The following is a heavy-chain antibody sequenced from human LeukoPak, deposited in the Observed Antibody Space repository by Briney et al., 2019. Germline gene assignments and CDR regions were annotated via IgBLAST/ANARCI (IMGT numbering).Heavy chain of an antibody. V-gene: IGHV4-34*01. CDR1: GGSFSGYY. CDR2: INHSGST. CDR3: ARVIVPAAISYYGMDV. Sequence: SETLSLTCAVHGGSFSGYYWSWIRQPPGKGLEGIGEINHSGSTNYNPSLKSRVTISVDTSKNQFSLKLSSVTAADTAVYYCARVIVPAAISYYGMDVWGQGTTVTVSS. D-gene: IGHD2-2*01. J-gene: IGHJ6*02.